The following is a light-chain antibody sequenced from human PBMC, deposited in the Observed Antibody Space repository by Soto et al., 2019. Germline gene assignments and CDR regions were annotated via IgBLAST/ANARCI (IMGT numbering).Light chain of an antibody. J-gene: IGKJ1*01. Sequence: DIQLTQSPSFLSASVGDRVTITCRASQGISSYLACYQQKPGKAPKLLIYAASTLQSGVPSWFSGSGSGTEVTLTISSRQPEDFATYYCHQLNSYPPFGQGTKVEIK. CDR2: AAS. CDR3: HQLNSYPP. V-gene: IGKV1-9*01. CDR1: QGISSY.